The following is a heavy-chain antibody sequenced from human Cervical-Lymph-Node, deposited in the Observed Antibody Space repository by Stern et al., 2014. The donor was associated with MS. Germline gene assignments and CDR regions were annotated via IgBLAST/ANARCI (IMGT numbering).Heavy chain of an antibody. CDR2: ISNDGSA. CDR1: GFTVSNNY. Sequence: EVQLVESGGGLVQPGGSLRLSCAASGFTVSNNYMTWVRQAPGKGLEWVSLISNDGSADYADSVRARFTISRDNSKNTLHLQLNSLRVEDTAVYYCGREWGRETAYNYRGIDVWGQGTTVTVSS. V-gene: IGHV3-66*01. J-gene: IGHJ6*02. CDR3: GREWGRETAYNYRGIDV. D-gene: IGHD1-1*01.